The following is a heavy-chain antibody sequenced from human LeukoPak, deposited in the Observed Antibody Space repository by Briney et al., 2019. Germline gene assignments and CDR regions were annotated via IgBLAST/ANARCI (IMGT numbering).Heavy chain of an antibody. CDR3: ARSNGENYHTAFDY. CDR1: GVTFSSYW. J-gene: IGHJ4*02. D-gene: IGHD2-8*01. V-gene: IGHV3-74*01. CDR2: IHGDGRTT. Sequence: GGSLRLSCAASGVTFSSYWIHLVRQVPGKGLVWVSRIHGDGRTTTYADSVKGRFTISRDNAKNTLYLQMNSLRAEDTAVYYCARSNGENYHTAFDYWGQGTLVTVSS.